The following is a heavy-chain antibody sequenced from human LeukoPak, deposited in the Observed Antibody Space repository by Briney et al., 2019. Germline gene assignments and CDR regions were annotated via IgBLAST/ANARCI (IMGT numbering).Heavy chain of an antibody. J-gene: IGHJ4*02. CDR3: ARGYGDSALGY. CDR2: IGTAGDT. D-gene: IGHD4-17*01. Sequence: PGGSLTLSCAASGFTFSSYDMHWVRHATGKGLEWVSAIGTAGDTYYPGSVKGRFTISRENSKNSFYLQMNTLRAGDTAVYYCARGYGDSALGYWGQGTLVTVPS. V-gene: IGHV3-13*01. CDR1: GFTFSSYD.